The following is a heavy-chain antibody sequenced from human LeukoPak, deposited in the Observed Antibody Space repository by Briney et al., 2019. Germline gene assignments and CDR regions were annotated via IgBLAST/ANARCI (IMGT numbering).Heavy chain of an antibody. J-gene: IGHJ4*02. CDR3: ARGGNFDY. Sequence: SETLSLTCTVSGGSISSSSYYWGWIRQPPGKGLEWIGSIYYSGSTYYNPSLKSRVTISVDTSKNQFSLKLSSVTAADTAVYYCARGGNFDYWGQGTLVTVSS. CDR1: GGSISSSSYY. D-gene: IGHD3-16*01. CDR2: IYYSGST. V-gene: IGHV4-39*07.